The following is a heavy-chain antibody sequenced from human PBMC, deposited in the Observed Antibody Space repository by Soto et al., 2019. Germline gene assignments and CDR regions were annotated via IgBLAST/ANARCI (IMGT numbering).Heavy chain of an antibody. V-gene: IGHV4-59*08. CDR2: IYYSGST. Sequence: QVQLQESGPGLVKPSETLSLTCSVSGGSFSSYYWSWIRQPPGKGLEWIGYIYYSGSTNYNPSLKSRVTISLDKSKNQFSLNLTSVTAADMAVYYCARHGQWVGPYDYWGQGTLVTVSS. CDR1: GGSFSSYY. CDR3: ARHGQWVGPYDY. D-gene: IGHD6-19*01. J-gene: IGHJ4*02.